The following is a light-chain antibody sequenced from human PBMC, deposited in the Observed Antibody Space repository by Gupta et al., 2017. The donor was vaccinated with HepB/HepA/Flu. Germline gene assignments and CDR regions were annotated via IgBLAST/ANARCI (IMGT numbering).Light chain of an antibody. J-gene: IGLJ2*01. Sequence: QSVLTQPPSASGPPGQRVTISCSGGSSNIGSNPVNWYQQFPVPAPKVLIYGSVQRPSGVPARFSGSKSGTSASLAISGLQAEDEADYYCAAWDDSRGGPVFGGGTKLTVL. CDR3: AAWDDSRGGPV. V-gene: IGLV1-44*01. CDR2: GSV. CDR1: SSNIGSNP.